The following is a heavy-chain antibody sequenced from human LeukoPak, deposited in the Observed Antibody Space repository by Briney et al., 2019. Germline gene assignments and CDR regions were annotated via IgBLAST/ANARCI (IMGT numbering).Heavy chain of an antibody. CDR1: GYTFTTYG. J-gene: IGHJ4*02. V-gene: IGHV1-2*04. CDR2: INPNSGGT. D-gene: IGHD2-21*02. CDR3: ARGRHRPTYCGGDCSLEVDY. Sequence: ASVKVSCKASGYTFTTYGICWVRQAPGQGLEWMGWINPNSGGTNYAQKFQGWVTMTRDTSISTAYMELSRLRSDDTAVYYCARGRHRPTYCGGDCSLEVDYWGQGTLVTVSS.